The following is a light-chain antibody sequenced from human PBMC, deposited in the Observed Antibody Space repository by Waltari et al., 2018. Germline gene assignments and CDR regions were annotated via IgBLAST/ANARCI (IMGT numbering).Light chain of an antibody. J-gene: IGLJ3*02. Sequence: QSLLTQPPSVSGPPGQTVTISCSGSTSNIGSHSVNWYHHVPGTAPQLLIFRDRQRHSWVPDRFSASKSGATASLVISGLQSEDEGDYYCAAWDDALTGPLFGGGTKLTVL. CDR2: RDR. CDR1: TSNIGSHS. V-gene: IGLV1-44*01. CDR3: AAWDDALTGPL.